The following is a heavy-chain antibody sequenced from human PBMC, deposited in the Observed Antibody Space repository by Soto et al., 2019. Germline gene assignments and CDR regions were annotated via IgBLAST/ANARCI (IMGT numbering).Heavy chain of an antibody. V-gene: IGHV1-8*01. D-gene: IGHD3-10*01. CDR2: MNPNSGNT. CDR1: GYTFTSYD. CDR3: ARLLWFGVLLEPYAFDI. Sequence: ASVKVSCKASGYTFTSYDSNWVRQATGQGLEWMGWMNPNSGNTGYAQKFQGRVTMTRNTSISTAYMELSSLRSEDTAVYYCARLLWFGVLLEPYAFDIWGQGTMVTVSS. J-gene: IGHJ3*02.